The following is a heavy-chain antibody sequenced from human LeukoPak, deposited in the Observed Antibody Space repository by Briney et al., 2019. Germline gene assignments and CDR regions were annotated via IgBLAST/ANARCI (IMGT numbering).Heavy chain of an antibody. Sequence: GVSLKISCKGSGYSFTSYWIGWVRQMPGKGLEWMGIIYPGDSDTRYSPSFQGQVTISADKSISTAYLQWSSLKASDTAMYYCARQTRDDILTGYCDYWGQGTLVTVSS. CDR3: ARQTRDDILTGYCDY. D-gene: IGHD3-9*01. V-gene: IGHV5-51*01. CDR2: IYPGDSDT. J-gene: IGHJ4*02. CDR1: GYSFTSYW.